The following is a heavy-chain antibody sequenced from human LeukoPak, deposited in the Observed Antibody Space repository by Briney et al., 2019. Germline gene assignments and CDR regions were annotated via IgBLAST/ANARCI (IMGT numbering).Heavy chain of an antibody. CDR3: ATNRYSSGWYVGNWFDA. Sequence: VASVKVSCKASGYTFTSYAMHWVRQAPGQRLEWMGWINAGNGNTKYSQEFQGRVTITRDTSASTAYMELSRLRSDDTAVYYCATNRYSSGWYVGNWFDAWGQGTLVTVSS. V-gene: IGHV1-3*01. CDR1: GYTFTSYA. J-gene: IGHJ5*02. CDR2: INAGNGNT. D-gene: IGHD6-19*01.